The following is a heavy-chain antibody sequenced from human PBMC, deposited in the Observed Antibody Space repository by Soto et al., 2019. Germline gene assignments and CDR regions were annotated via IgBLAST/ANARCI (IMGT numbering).Heavy chain of an antibody. CDR1: GFTLSSYE. V-gene: IGHV3-48*03. J-gene: IGHJ6*02. D-gene: IGHD2-15*01. Sequence: VGSLRLSCAASGFTLSSYEMNWVRQTPGKGLEWISYISNSGRTIYYAYSVKGRFTISRDNAKNSLYLQMNSLRVEGTALYYCASLPFDNCSGGTCYSLKGYSYNGTDVWGQGTTVTVSS. CDR2: ISNSGRTI. CDR3: ASLPFDNCSGGTCYSLKGYSYNGTDV.